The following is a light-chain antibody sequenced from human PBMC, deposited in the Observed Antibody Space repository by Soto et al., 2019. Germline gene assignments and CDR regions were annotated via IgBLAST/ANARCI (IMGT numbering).Light chain of an antibody. CDR3: SSYKSSRTDV. CDR1: SSDVGGYNY. J-gene: IGLJ1*01. CDR2: DVS. V-gene: IGLV2-14*03. Sequence: QSVLTQPPSASGSSGQSVTISCTGTSSDVGGYNYVSWYQQHPGKAPRLMIYDVSNRPSGVSNRFSGSKSGNTASLTISGFQAEDEADYYCSSYKSSRTDVFGTGTKDTDL.